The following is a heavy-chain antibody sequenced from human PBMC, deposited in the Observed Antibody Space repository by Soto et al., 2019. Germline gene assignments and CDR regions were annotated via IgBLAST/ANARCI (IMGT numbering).Heavy chain of an antibody. CDR1: GGSISSGGYS. Sequence: QLQLQESGSGLVKPSQTLSLTCAVSGGSISSGGYSWSWIRQPPGKGLEWIGYIYHSGSTYYNPSLRSRVTISVASPENHLSLQLSSVTAADRAVYYCARAPGHWRQRTLVTVAS. J-gene: IGHJ4*02. CDR2: IYHSGST. CDR3: ARAPGH. V-gene: IGHV4-30-2*01.